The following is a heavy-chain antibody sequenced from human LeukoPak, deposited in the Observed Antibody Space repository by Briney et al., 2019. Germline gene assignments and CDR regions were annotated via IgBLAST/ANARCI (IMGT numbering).Heavy chain of an antibody. CDR3: YGSGSYYYSFDY. D-gene: IGHD3-10*01. CDR1: GFTFSSYS. Sequence: GGSLRLSCAASGFTFSSYSMNWVRQAPGKGLEWVSYISSSSTIYYADSVKGRFTISRDNAKNSLYLQMNSLRAEDTAVYYCYGSGSYYYSFDYWGQGTLVTVSS. J-gene: IGHJ4*02. CDR2: ISSSSTI. V-gene: IGHV3-48*01.